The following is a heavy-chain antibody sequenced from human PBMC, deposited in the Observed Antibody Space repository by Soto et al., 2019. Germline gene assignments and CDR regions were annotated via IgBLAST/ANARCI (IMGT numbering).Heavy chain of an antibody. J-gene: IGHJ5*02. Sequence: LRLSCAASGFTFSSYEMNWVRQAPGKGLEWVSYISSSGSTIYYADSVKGRFTISRDNAKNSLYLQMNSLRAEDTAAYYCARETMDAMKKQWLGPNWFDPWGQGTLVTAPQ. V-gene: IGHV3-48*03. CDR2: ISSSGSTI. CDR1: GFTFSSYE. CDR3: ARETMDAMKKQWLGPNWFDP. D-gene: IGHD6-19*01.